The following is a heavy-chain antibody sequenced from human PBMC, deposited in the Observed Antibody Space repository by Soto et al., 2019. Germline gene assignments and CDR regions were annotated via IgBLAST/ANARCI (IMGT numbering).Heavy chain of an antibody. V-gene: IGHV4-34*01. D-gene: IGHD2-2*01. CDR1: GGSFSGYY. J-gene: IGHJ4*02. CDR3: ARDCSSTSLDY. Sequence: QVQLQQWGAGLLKPSETLSLTCAVYGGSFSGYYWSWIRQPPGKGLEWIGEINHSGSTNYNPSLKSRVTISVDTSKNQFSLKLSSVTAADTAVYYCARDCSSTSLDYWGQGTLVTVSS. CDR2: INHSGST.